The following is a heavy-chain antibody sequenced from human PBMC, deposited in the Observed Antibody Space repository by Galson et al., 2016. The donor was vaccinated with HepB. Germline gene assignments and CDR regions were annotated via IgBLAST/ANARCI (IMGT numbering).Heavy chain of an antibody. J-gene: IGHJ4*02. D-gene: IGHD6-13*01. Sequence: SETLSLTCVVSGGSISIGNWYSWVRQPPGKGLEWIGEIHHSGNTNYNSSLKSRVAMSADKSKNQFSLKLSFVTAADTAVYYRARESGVTAARTSFLFDSWGQGTLVTVSS. CDR1: GGSISIGNW. CDR3: ARESGVTAARTSFLFDS. V-gene: IGHV4-4*02. CDR2: IHHSGNT.